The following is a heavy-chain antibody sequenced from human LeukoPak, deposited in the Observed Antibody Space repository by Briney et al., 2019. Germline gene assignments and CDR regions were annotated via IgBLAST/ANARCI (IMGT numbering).Heavy chain of an antibody. V-gene: IGHV3-23*01. Sequence: PGGSLRLSCTASGFSFSNSAMTWVRQAPGKGLEWVSSIGGGGSSYYAGSVKGRFTISRDNSKNTVYLHMNKLRAEDTAIFYCVKGVTMVRGSREFDYWGQGTLVTVSS. J-gene: IGHJ4*02. CDR3: VKGVTMVRGSREFDY. CDR2: IGGGGSS. D-gene: IGHD3-10*01. CDR1: GFSFSNSA.